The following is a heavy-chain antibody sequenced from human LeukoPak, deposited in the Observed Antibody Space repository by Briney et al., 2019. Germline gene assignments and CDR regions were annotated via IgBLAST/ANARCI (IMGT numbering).Heavy chain of an antibody. CDR3: ANDLYYYDSSGYYPLFDY. D-gene: IGHD3-22*01. CDR1: GFTFSSYG. Sequence: GGSLRLSCAASGFTFSSYGIHWVRQAPGKGLEWVAFIRFDGSNQYYGDSVKGRFTISRDNSKNTLYLQMNSLRAEDTAVYYCANDLYYYDSSGYYPLFDYWGQGTLVTVSS. CDR2: IRFDGSNQ. J-gene: IGHJ4*02. V-gene: IGHV3-30*02.